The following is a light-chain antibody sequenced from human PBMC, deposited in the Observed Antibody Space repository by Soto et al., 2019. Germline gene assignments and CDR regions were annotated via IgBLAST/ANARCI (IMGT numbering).Light chain of an antibody. CDR3: QSFDTSGSGSGV. V-gene: IGLV1-40*01. CDR2: GHN. Sequence: QSELTQPPSVSGAPGQRVTISCTGRYSNIGAGYEVHWYQQVPGTAPKLLVSGHNNRPSGVPDRFVGSKSGSSASLTIIGLQAEDDADYYCQSFDTSGSGSGVFVGGTKLTVL. J-gene: IGLJ3*02. CDR1: YSNIGAGYE.